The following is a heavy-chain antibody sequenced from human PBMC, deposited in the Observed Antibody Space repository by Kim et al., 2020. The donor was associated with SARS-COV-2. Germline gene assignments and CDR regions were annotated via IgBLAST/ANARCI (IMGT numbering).Heavy chain of an antibody. CDR1: GYTFTSYG. Sequence: ASVKVSCKASGYTFTSYGISWVRQAPGQGLEWMGWISAYNGDTNYAQKLQGRVTMTTDTSTSTAYMELRSLRSDDTAVYYCARVVRYFDGSRDYMDVWGKGTTVTVSS. D-gene: IGHD3-9*01. CDR2: ISAYNGDT. J-gene: IGHJ6*03. V-gene: IGHV1-18*01. CDR3: ARVVRYFDGSRDYMDV.